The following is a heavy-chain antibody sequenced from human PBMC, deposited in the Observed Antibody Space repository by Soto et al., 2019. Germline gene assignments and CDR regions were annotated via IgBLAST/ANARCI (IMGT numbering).Heavy chain of an antibody. J-gene: IGHJ4*02. CDR2: IWYDGSNE. CDR1: GFIFSGYG. Sequence: QVQLVESGGGVVQPGRSLRLSCAASGFIFSGYGMHWVRQAPGKGLEWVAVIWYDGSNENYADSVKGRFIISRDNSKHTLYLQMNSLRAEDTAVYYCTRRFSDGWYSDYWGQGTLVTVSP. V-gene: IGHV3-33*01. CDR3: TRRFSDGWYSDY. D-gene: IGHD6-19*01.